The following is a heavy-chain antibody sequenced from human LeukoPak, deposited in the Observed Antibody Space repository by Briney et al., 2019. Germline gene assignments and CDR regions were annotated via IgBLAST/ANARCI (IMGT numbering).Heavy chain of an antibody. CDR2: ISAYNGNT. D-gene: IGHD2-2*01. CDR3: ARGQYQLPWGDWFDP. V-gene: IGHV1-18*01. Sequence: ASVKVSCKASGYTFTSYGISWVRQAPGQGLEWMGWISAYNGNTNYAQKLQGRVTMTTDTSTSTAYMELRSLRSEDTAVYYCARGQYQLPWGDWFDPWGQGTLVTVSS. CDR1: GYTFTSYG. J-gene: IGHJ5*02.